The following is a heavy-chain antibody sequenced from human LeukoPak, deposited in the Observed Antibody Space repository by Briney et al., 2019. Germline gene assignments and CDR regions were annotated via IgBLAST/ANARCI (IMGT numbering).Heavy chain of an antibody. D-gene: IGHD4-17*01. CDR3: ARYNVGDGELFDY. V-gene: IGHV1-3*01. Sequence: ASVKVSCKASGYTFTSYAIHWVRQAPGQRLEWMGWINAGNGNRKYSQSFQGKVTFTSDTYASTAYMDLSSLRSEDTAVYYCARYNVGDGELFDYWGQGTLVTVSS. CDR2: INAGNGNR. CDR1: GYTFTSYA. J-gene: IGHJ4*02.